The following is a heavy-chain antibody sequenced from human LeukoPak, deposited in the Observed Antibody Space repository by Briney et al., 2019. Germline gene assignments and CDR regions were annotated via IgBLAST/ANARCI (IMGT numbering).Heavy chain of an antibody. J-gene: IGHJ4*02. CDR2: IYPGDSDT. V-gene: IGHV5-51*01. D-gene: IGHD2-15*01. Sequence: GESLKISCKGSGYSFTSYWIGWVRQMPGKGLERMGIIYPGDSDTRYSPSFQGQVTISADKSISTAYLQWSSLKASDTAMYYCARQRYCSGGSCYSKVNDYWGQGTLVTVSS. CDR3: ARQRYCSGGSCYSKVNDY. CDR1: GYSFTSYW.